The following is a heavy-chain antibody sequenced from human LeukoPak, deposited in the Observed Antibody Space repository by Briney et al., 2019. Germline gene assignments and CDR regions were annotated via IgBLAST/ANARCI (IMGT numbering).Heavy chain of an antibody. CDR1: GGSFSGYD. J-gene: IGHJ3*02. CDR2: INHSGSA. V-gene: IGHV4-34*01. D-gene: IGHD3-22*01. Sequence: SETLSLTCAVYGGSFSGYDWSWIRQPPGKGLEWIGEINHSGSASYNPSPKLRVTISVDTSKNQFSLKLSSVTAADAAVYWCASPPNSYDSSGYEGAAFDIWGQGTMVTVSS. CDR3: ASPPNSYDSSGYEGAAFDI.